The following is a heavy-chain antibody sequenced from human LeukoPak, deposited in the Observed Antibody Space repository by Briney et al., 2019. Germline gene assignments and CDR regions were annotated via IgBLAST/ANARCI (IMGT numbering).Heavy chain of an antibody. CDR3: ARDQSFEMDAFDV. J-gene: IGHJ3*01. CDR1: GGSISISDYY. CDR2: VSHNGST. Sequence: SETLSLTCTVSGGSISISDYYWGWIRQPPGKGLEWIGEVSHNGSTVYNPSLESRITISVDTSKKQFSLRVNSVTVADAAVYYCARDQSFEMDAFDVWGQGTMVTVSS. V-gene: IGHV4-39*02. D-gene: IGHD5-24*01.